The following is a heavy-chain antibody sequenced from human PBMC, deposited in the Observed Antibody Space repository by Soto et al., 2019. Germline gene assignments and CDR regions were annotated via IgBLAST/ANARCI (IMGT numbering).Heavy chain of an antibody. Sequence: SETLSLTCTVSGGSISSSSYYWGWIRQPPGKGLEWIGSIYYSGSTYYNPSLKSRVTISVDTSKNRFSLKLGSVTAADTAVYYCARLVASDTRLNNHDFWSGYFLGYYYYGMDVWGQGTTVTVSS. V-gene: IGHV4-39*01. D-gene: IGHD3-3*01. CDR2: IYYSGST. CDR1: GGSISSSSYY. CDR3: ARLVASDTRLNNHDFWSGYFLGYYYYGMDV. J-gene: IGHJ6*02.